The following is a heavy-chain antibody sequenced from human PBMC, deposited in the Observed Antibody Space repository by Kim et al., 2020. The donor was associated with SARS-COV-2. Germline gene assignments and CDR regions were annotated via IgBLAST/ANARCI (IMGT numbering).Heavy chain of an antibody. V-gene: IGHV3-23*01. D-gene: IGHD1-26*01. CDR2: ISGSGDII. CDR3: AKNRGGAEFDY. CDR1: GFIFSSYA. Sequence: GGSLRLSCAASGFIFSSYAMSWVRQAPGTGLEWVSAISGSGDIIYYADSVKGRFTISRDKSKNTLYLQMNSLRAEDTALYYCAKNRGGAEFDYWGQGTL. J-gene: IGHJ4*02.